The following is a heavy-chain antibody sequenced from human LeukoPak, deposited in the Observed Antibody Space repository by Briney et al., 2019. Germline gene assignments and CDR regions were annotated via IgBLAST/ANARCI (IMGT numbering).Heavy chain of an antibody. CDR2: ISWNSGSI. V-gene: IGHV3-9*01. CDR3: AKDGLHSSSWFDY. Sequence: PGGSLRLSCAASGFTFDDYAMHWVRQAPGKGLEWVSGISWNSGSIGYADSVKGRFTISRDNAKNSLDLQMNSLRAEDTALYYCAKDGLHSSSWFDYWGQGTLVTVSS. D-gene: IGHD6-13*01. J-gene: IGHJ4*02. CDR1: GFTFDDYA.